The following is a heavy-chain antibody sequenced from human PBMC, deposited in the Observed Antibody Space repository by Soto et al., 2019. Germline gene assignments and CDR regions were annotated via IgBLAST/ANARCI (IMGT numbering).Heavy chain of an antibody. CDR3: ARAKGYGANSWLDS. CDR2: INHSGSA. CDR1: GGSFSGYY. Sequence: QVQLQQRGAGLLKPSETLSLTCAVYGGSFSGYYWSCIRQPPGKVLEGIGEINHSGSANYNPSLESRLTISVDTSKNQFSLEVRSVTAADTAVYYCARAKGYGANSWLDSWGQGNLVTVSS. D-gene: IGHD4-17*01. J-gene: IGHJ5*01. V-gene: IGHV4-34*01.